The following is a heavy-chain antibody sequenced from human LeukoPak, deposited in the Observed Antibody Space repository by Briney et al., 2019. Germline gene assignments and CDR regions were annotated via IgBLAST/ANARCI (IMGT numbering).Heavy chain of an antibody. D-gene: IGHD1-26*01. Sequence: GGTLRLSCGASGFTFSSYGMSWVRQAPGKGLEWVSAISSSGGSTYYADSMKGRFTISRDNSKNTLYLQTNSLRTEDTALYYCAQDIRPGWTGSWIDHWGQGTLVTVSS. CDR2: ISSSGGST. V-gene: IGHV3-23*01. J-gene: IGHJ4*02. CDR1: GFTFSSYG. CDR3: AQDIRPGWTGSWIDH.